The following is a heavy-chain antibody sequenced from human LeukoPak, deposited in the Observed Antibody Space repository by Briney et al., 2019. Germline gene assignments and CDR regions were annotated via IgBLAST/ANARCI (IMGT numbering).Heavy chain of an antibody. CDR3: ARVPIAAAAGIFDY. CDR2: ISSSSSYI. D-gene: IGHD6-13*01. CDR1: GFTFSSYS. V-gene: IGHV3-21*01. J-gene: IGHJ4*02. Sequence: PGGSLRLSCAASGFTFSSYSMNWVRQAPGKGLEWVSSISSSSSYIYYADSVKGRFTISRDNAKNSLYLQMNSLRAEDTAVYYCARVPIAAAAGIFDYWGQGTLVTVSS.